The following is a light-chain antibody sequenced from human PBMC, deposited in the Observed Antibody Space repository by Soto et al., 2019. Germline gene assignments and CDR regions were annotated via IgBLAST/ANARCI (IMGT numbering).Light chain of an antibody. CDR3: QQANSFPLT. J-gene: IGKJ4*01. Sequence: DIQMTQSPSSVSASVGDRVTITCRASQGFSTWLAWYRRKPGRAPELLIYSASSLHSGVPSRFSGSAARTDFTLTSSSLQPEDFATYYCQQANSFPLTFGGGTEVEIK. CDR1: QGFSTW. V-gene: IGKV1-12*01. CDR2: SAS.